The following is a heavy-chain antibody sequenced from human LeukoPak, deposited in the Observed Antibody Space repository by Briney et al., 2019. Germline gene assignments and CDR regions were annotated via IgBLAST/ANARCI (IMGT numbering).Heavy chain of an antibody. V-gene: IGHV3-30*03. J-gene: IGHJ6*03. CDR1: GFTFSNYG. CDR3: XXXXXXXXXSYYYYYMDV. Sequence: GGSLRLSCAASGFTFSNYGMHWVRQAPGKGLEWVAVISYDGSNKYYADSVKGRFTISRDNSKNTLYLQMNSLRAEDTAVYYXXXXXXXXXXSYYYYYMDVWGKGTTVTVSS. CDR2: ISYDGSNK.